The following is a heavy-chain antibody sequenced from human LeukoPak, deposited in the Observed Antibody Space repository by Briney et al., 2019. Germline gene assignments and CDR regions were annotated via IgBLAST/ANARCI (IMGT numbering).Heavy chain of an antibody. CDR2: IIPIFGIA. J-gene: IGHJ4*02. CDR3: ARDGVEMATTLIFDH. Sequence: SVKVSCKASGGTFSSYAISWVRQAPGQGLEWMGRIIPIFGIANYAQKFQGRVTITADKSTSTAYMELSSLRSEDTAVYYCARDGVEMATTLIFDHWGQGTLATVSS. V-gene: IGHV1-69*04. D-gene: IGHD5-24*01. CDR1: GGTFSSYA.